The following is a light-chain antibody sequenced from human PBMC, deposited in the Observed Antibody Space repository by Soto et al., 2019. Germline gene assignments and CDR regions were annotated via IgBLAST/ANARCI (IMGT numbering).Light chain of an antibody. CDR2: DVS. CDR3: SSYTSSRTVYV. CDR1: SSDVGGYNF. Sequence: QSVLTQPASVSGSPGQSITISCTGTSSDVGGYNFVSWYQQHPGKAPKLMIFDVSNRPSGISSRFSGSKSGNTASLTISGLQAEDEAVYYCSSYTSSRTVYVFGTGTKVTVL. J-gene: IGLJ1*01. V-gene: IGLV2-14*03.